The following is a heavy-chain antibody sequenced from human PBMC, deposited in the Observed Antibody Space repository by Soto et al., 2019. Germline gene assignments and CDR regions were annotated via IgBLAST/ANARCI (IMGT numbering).Heavy chain of an antibody. V-gene: IGHV1-69*01. D-gene: IGHD2-2*01. CDR3: AREAPYCTSATCPKFYDMDV. CDR1: GGTFGSYA. CDR2: IIPILNSP. J-gene: IGHJ6*02. Sequence: QVQLVQSGAEVKKPGSSVKVSCKASGGTFGSYAITWVRRAPGQGLEWLGGIIPILNSPAYAQKFKARVVITADEITNTAYMGLNSLRFDDTAVYYCAREAPYCTSATCPKFYDMDVWGQGTTVTVAS.